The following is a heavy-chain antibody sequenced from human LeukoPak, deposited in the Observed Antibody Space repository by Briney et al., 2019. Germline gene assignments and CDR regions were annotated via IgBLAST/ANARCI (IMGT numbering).Heavy chain of an antibody. V-gene: IGHV1-18*01. Sequence: GASVKASCKASGYTFTSYGISWVRQAPGQGLEWMGWISAYNGNTNYAQKLQGRVTMTTDTSTSTAYMELRSLRSDDTAVYYCARDSPTYSSGHFDYWGQGTLVTVSS. D-gene: IGHD6-19*01. J-gene: IGHJ4*02. CDR2: ISAYNGNT. CDR1: GYTFTSYG. CDR3: ARDSPTYSSGHFDY.